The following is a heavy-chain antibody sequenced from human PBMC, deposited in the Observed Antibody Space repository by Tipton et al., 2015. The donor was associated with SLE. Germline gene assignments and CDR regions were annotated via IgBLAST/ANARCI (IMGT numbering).Heavy chain of an antibody. J-gene: IGHJ3*02. CDR1: GGSISSSSYY. CDR2: IYYSGST. Sequence: TLSLTCTVSGGSISSSSYYWGWIRQPPGKGLEWIGSIYYSGSTYYNPSLKSRVTISVDTSKNQFSLKLSSVTAADTAVYYCASIVGAKGAFDIWGQGTMVTVSS. D-gene: IGHD1-26*01. V-gene: IGHV4-39*01. CDR3: ASIVGAKGAFDI.